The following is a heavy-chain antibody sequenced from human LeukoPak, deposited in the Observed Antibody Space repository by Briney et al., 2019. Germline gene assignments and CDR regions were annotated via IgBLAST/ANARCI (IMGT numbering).Heavy chain of an antibody. CDR1: GGSSSSYY. V-gene: IGHV4-4*07. CDR3: AGQLANLPMDV. Sequence: SETLSLTCTVSGGSSSSYYWSWIRQPAGEGLEWIGRIYAGGSTIYNPSLKSRVTLSLDTSKNQFSLKLNSATAADTAVYYCAGQLANLPMDVWGQGTTVTVSS. CDR2: IYAGGST. D-gene: IGHD1-1*01. J-gene: IGHJ6*02.